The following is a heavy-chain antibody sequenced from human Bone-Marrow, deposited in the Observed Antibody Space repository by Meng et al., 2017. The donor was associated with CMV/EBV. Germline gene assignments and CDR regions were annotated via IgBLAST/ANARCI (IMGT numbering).Heavy chain of an antibody. CDR2: ISSSGSTI. Sequence: LSLTCAASGFTFSDYYMSWIRQAPGKGLEWVSYISSSGSTIYYADSVKGRFTISRDNAKNSLYLQMNSLRAEDTAVYYCARDRTPRTAYCSSTSCYYRYYYGMDVWGQGTTVTVSS. D-gene: IGHD2-2*01. V-gene: IGHV3-11*04. CDR3: ARDRTPRTAYCSSTSCYYRYYYGMDV. CDR1: GFTFSDYY. J-gene: IGHJ6*02.